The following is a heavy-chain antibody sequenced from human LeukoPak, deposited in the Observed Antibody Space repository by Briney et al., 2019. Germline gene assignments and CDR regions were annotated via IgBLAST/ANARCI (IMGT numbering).Heavy chain of an antibody. Sequence: PGGSLRLSCTAYAFTVGDYAMSWVRQAPGKGLEWVGFIRSKGYGGTTEYVASVKGRFTISRDDSKSIAYLQMNSLKTEDTAVYYCTRLSLGGWYPSYWGQGTLVTVSS. CDR3: TRLSLGGWYPSY. V-gene: IGHV3-49*04. J-gene: IGHJ4*02. D-gene: IGHD6-19*01. CDR1: AFTVGDYA. CDR2: IRSKGYGGTT.